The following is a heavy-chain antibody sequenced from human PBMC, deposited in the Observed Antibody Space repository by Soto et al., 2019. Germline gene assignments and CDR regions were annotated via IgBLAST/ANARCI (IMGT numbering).Heavy chain of an antibody. J-gene: IGHJ4*02. Sequence: ASVKVSCKASGGTFSSYAISWVRQAPGQGLEWMGGIIPIFGTANYAQKFQGRVTITADKSTSTAYMELSSLRSEDTAVYYCARGLLRYYDFWSGYPSYFDYWGQGTLVTVSS. V-gene: IGHV1-69*06. CDR3: ARGLLRYYDFWSGYPSYFDY. D-gene: IGHD3-3*01. CDR2: IIPIFGTA. CDR1: GGTFSSYA.